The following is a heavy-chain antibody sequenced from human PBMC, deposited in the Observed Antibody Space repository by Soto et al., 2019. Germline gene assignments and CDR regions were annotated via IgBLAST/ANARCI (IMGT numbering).Heavy chain of an antibody. CDR3: ARDADYSSGWYNGIDP. CDR1: GFTFSTYS. J-gene: IGHJ5*02. D-gene: IGHD6-19*01. CDR2: ISRSSTTI. V-gene: IGHV3-48*01. Sequence: PGGSLRLSCAASGFTFSTYSMNWVRQAPGKGLEWVSYISRSSTTIYYADSVKGRFTISRDNAKNSLFLQMNSLRAEDTAVYYCARDADYSSGWYNGIDPWGQGT.